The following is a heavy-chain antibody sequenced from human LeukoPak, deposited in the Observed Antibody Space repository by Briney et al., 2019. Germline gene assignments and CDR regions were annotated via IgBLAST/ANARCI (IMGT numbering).Heavy chain of an antibody. Sequence: GGSLRLTCVASGFTFTKHWMSWVRQAPGKGLEWVANIKQDGSEKYYVDSVKGRFTISRENSKNRLYLQMNSLRAEDTAVYYCARAEGYGGELDSWGQGTLVTVSS. D-gene: IGHD4-23*01. V-gene: IGHV3-7*01. CDR3: ARAEGYGGELDS. CDR1: GFTFTKHW. CDR2: IKQDGSEK. J-gene: IGHJ4*02.